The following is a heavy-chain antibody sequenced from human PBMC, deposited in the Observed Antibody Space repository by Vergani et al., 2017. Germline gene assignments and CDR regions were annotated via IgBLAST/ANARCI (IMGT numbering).Heavy chain of an antibody. CDR1: GYTFTSYG. CDR2: IRPYTGHT. Sequence: QVQLVQSGAEVKKPGASVKVSCKASGYTFTSYGISWVRQAPGQGLEWMAWIRPYTGHTIYAQKFQDRVTMTADTSTTTAYMELRSLRSDDTAVYFCARVAPSNSEVTPTAFDVWGQGTMVTVSS. D-gene: IGHD1-1*01. J-gene: IGHJ3*01. CDR3: ARVAPSNSEVTPTAFDV. V-gene: IGHV1-18*04.